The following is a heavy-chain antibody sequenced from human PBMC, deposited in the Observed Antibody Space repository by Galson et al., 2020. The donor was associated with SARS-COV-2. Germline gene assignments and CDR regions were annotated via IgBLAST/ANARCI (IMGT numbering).Heavy chain of an antibody. D-gene: IGHD2-2*01. Sequence: ASVTVSCKVSGYTLSEVSMHWVRQTPGKGLEWMAGFDPEDGEPIYGQHFRGRVTLTEGTSADTAYMERRGLRSGDTAVYYCASSRGLSTFDMWGQGTMVTVSS. CDR3: ASSRGLSTFDM. V-gene: IGHV1-24*01. CDR1: GYTLSEVS. J-gene: IGHJ3*02. CDR2: FDPEDGEP.